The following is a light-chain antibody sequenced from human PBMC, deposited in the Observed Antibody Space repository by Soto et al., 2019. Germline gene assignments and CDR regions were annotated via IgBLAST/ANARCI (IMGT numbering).Light chain of an antibody. Sequence: EIVMTQSPATLSVSPGERATLSCRASQSVSSNLAWYQQKPVQAPRLLIYDTSIRSTGIPARFSGSGSGTDFTLTISSLEPEDFAVYYCQQRNSWPPTFTFGQGTRLEI. CDR1: QSVSSN. CDR2: DTS. J-gene: IGKJ5*01. V-gene: IGKV3-11*01. CDR3: QQRNSWPPTFT.